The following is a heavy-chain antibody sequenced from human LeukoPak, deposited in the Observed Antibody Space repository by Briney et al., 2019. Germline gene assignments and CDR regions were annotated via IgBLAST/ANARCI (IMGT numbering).Heavy chain of an antibody. Sequence: SETLSLTCAVYGGSFSGYYWSWIRQPPGKGLEWIGEINHSGSTNYNPSLKSRVTISVDTSKNQFSLKLSSVTAADTAVYYCARPAYDFWSGYYTRLDYFDYWGQGTLVTVSS. CDR1: GGSFSGYY. V-gene: IGHV4-34*01. J-gene: IGHJ4*02. CDR2: INHSGST. D-gene: IGHD3-3*01. CDR3: ARPAYDFWSGYYTRLDYFDY.